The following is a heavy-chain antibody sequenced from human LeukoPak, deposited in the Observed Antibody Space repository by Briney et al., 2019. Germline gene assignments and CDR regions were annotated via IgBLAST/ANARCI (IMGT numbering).Heavy chain of an antibody. V-gene: IGHV3-23*01. CDR2: ISGSGGST. Sequence: QAGGSLRLSCAASGFTFSSYAMSWVRQAPGKGLEWVSAISGSGGSTYYADSVKGRFTISRDNSKNTLYLQMNSLGAEDTAVYYCAKTMIAEYYFDYWGQGTLVTVSS. CDR3: AKTMIAEYYFDY. CDR1: GFTFSSYA. J-gene: IGHJ4*02. D-gene: IGHD3-22*01.